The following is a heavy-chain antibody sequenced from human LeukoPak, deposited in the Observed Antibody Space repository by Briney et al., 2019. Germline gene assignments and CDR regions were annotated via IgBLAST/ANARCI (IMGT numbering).Heavy chain of an antibody. CDR1: GYTFTSYD. V-gene: IGHV1-8*01. J-gene: IGHJ4*02. CDR3: ARGPPNWGYDY. D-gene: IGHD7-27*01. Sequence: ASVKVSCKASGYTFTSYDFNWVRQATGQRPEWMGWISPNSGDTGYAQKFQDRVTMTRNTSISTAYMELSSLRSDDTAVYYCARGPPNWGYDYWGPGTLVTVSS. CDR2: ISPNSGDT.